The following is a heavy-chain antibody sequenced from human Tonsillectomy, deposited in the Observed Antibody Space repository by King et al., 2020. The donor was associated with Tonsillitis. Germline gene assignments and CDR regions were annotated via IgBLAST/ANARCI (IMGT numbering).Heavy chain of an antibody. V-gene: IGHV1-8*01. CDR1: GYTFRDTD. CDR3: TRGRDWGGAFDV. D-gene: IGHD3/OR15-3a*01. CDR2: MNPDNGRT. Sequence: VQSGAEVRKPGASVRVSCTASGYTFRDTDINWVRQAPGQGLEWMGWMNPDNGRTGPAQKFQGRVTLTRNTPLSTAYMELSSLTSDDTAVYYCTRGRDWGGAFDVWGQGTMVTVSS. J-gene: IGHJ3*01.